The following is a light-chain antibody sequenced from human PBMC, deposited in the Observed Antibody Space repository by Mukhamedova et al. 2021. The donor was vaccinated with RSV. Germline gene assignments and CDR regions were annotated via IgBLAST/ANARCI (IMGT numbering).Light chain of an antibody. Sequence: GSYYVYWYQQLPGTAPRLLIYRNDQRPSGVPDRFSGSKSGTSASLAISGLRSEDEADYHCAAWDGSQYSWVFGGGTKLTVL. J-gene: IGLJ3*02. V-gene: IGLV1-47*01. CDR2: RND. CDR3: AAWDGSQYSWV. CDR1: GSYY.